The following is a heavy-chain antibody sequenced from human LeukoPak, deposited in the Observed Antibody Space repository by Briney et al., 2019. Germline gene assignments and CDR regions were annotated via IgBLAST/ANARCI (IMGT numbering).Heavy chain of an antibody. CDR2: IYYSGST. D-gene: IGHD2-15*01. J-gene: IGHJ4*02. CDR3: ARGRSGLDY. Sequence: PSETLSLTCTVSGGSIGSYYWSWIRQPPGKGLEWIGYIYYSGSTNYNPSLKSRVTISVDTSKNQFSLKLSSVTAADTAVYYCARGRSGLDYWGQGTLVTVSS. CDR1: GGSIGSYY. V-gene: IGHV4-59*01.